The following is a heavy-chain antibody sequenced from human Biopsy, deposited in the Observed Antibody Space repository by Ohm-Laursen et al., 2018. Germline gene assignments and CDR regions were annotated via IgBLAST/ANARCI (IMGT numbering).Heavy chain of an antibody. D-gene: IGHD2-15*01. J-gene: IGHJ4*02. CDR3: ARARDDFVVVPAAFFDF. CDR2: ISSSGATI. CDR1: GFTLSDC. V-gene: IGHV3-11*01. Sequence: SLRLSCTASGFTLSDCMAWVRQAPGKGLEWLSYISSSGATIKYADSVKGRFTISRDNAKNSLYLRMNSLRAEDTAVYFCARARDDFVVVPAAFFDFWGQGTLVTVSS.